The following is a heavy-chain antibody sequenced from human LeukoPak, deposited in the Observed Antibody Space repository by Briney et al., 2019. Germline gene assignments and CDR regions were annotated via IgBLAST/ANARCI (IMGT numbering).Heavy chain of an antibody. CDR3: ARARYYYDSSGYPDY. CDR1: GYTFTGNY. D-gene: IGHD3-22*01. V-gene: IGHV1-2*02. CDR2: INPNNGGT. J-gene: IGHJ4*02. Sequence: GASVKVSCKASGYTFTGNYVHWVRQAPGQGLEWVGWINPNNGGTYYGQKFQGRVTMTRDTSIRAAYMDLSRLRTDDTAVYYCARARYYYDSSGYPDYWGQGTLVTVSS.